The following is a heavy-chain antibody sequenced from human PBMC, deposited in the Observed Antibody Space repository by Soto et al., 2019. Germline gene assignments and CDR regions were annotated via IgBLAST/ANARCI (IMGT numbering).Heavy chain of an antibody. V-gene: IGHV3-7*03. CDR1: GFTFSSYW. CDR3: ARGGLGLGIDAFDI. D-gene: IGHD7-27*01. CDR2: IKQDGSEK. J-gene: IGHJ3*02. Sequence: GGSLRLSCAASGFTFSSYWMSWVRQAPGKGLEWVANIKQDGSEKYYVDSVKGRFTISRDNAKNSLYLQMNSLRAEDTAVYYCARGGLGLGIDAFDIRGQGTMVTVSS.